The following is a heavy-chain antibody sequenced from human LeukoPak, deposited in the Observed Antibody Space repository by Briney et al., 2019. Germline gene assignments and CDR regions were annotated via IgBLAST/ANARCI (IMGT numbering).Heavy chain of an antibody. CDR1: GFTFSTSA. J-gene: IGHJ4*02. D-gene: IGHD3-10*01. Sequence: PGGSLRLSCAASGFTFSTSAMTWVRQAPGKGLEWVSGISGSGVTDYADSVKGRFTISRDNSKNTLYLQMNSLRAEDTALYYCAKDMGACGVRGVICYYFDYWGQGTLVTVSS. CDR2: ISGSGVT. V-gene: IGHV3-23*01. CDR3: AKDMGACGVRGVICYYFDY.